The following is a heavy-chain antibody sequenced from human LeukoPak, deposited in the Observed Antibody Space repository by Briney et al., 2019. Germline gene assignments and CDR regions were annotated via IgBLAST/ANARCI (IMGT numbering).Heavy chain of an antibody. CDR3: AKDRSCSSTSCYTAPFNWFDP. J-gene: IGHJ5*02. V-gene: IGHV3-23*01. Sequence: GGSLRLSCAASGFTVSSNYMSWVRQAPGKGLEWVSAISGSGGGTYYADSVKGRFTISRDNSKNTLYLQMNSLRAEDTAVYYCAKDRSCSSTSCYTAPFNWFDPWGQGTLVTVSS. D-gene: IGHD2-2*02. CDR2: ISGSGGGT. CDR1: GFTVSSNY.